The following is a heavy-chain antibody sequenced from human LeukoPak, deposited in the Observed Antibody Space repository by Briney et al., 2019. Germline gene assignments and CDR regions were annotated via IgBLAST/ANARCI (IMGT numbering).Heavy chain of an antibody. CDR2: IIPIFGTA. Sequence: ASVTVSFTASVGTFSIYAISWVRQAPGQGLEWMGRIIPIFGTANYAQKFQGRVTITADKSTSTAYMVLSSLRSEDTAVYYCASVKYPQYYYDSSGSEGAWFDPWGQGTLVTVSS. D-gene: IGHD3-22*01. J-gene: IGHJ5*02. V-gene: IGHV1-69*06. CDR1: VGTFSIYA. CDR3: ASVKYPQYYYDSSGSEGAWFDP.